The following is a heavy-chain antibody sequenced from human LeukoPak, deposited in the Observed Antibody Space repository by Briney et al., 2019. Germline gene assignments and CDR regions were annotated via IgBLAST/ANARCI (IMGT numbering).Heavy chain of an antibody. CDR1: GYSISSDYY. V-gene: IGHV4-38-2*01. Sequence: SETLSLTCAVSGYSISSDYYWGWIRQPPGKGLEWIGNIYHSGSTYYNPSLKSRVTISVDTSKNQFSLKPSSVTAADTAVYYCARKGPTMITFGGVIAPPFDYWGQGTLVTVSS. J-gene: IGHJ4*02. D-gene: IGHD3-16*02. CDR2: IYHSGST. CDR3: ARKGPTMITFGGVIAPPFDY.